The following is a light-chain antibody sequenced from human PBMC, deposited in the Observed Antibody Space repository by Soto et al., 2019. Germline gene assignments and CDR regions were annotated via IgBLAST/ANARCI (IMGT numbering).Light chain of an antibody. J-gene: IGKJ1*01. CDR2: DAS. CDR3: QQYNSYGT. V-gene: IGKV1-5*01. CDR1: QSISSW. Sequence: IQLTQSPSSLSASVGDRVTLTCRASQSISSWLAWYQQKPGKAPKLLIYDASSLESGVPSRFSGSGSGTEFTLTISSLQPDDFATYYCQQYNSYGTFGQGTKVDIK.